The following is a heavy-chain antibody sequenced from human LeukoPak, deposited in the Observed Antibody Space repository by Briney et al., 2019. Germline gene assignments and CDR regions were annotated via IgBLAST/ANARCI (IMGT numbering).Heavy chain of an antibody. V-gene: IGHV4-4*07. CDR3: ARYCTVHMEL. CDR2: IYTSWST. D-gene: IGHD4-17*01. Sequence: ETLSLTCTVSGGPISSYYWNWVRQPAGKGLEWMGRIYTSWSTKYNPDLKRRVTITVDTSKNQSYMKLRSLTAADTAVYYCARYCTVHMELGAKGPRVRVSS. CDR1: GGPISSYY. J-gene: IGHJ6*03.